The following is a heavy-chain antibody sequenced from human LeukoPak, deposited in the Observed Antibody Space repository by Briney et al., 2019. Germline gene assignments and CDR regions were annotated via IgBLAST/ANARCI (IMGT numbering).Heavy chain of an antibody. CDR3: ARGGAIGGYYMDV. D-gene: IGHD2-2*02. Sequence: SVKVSCKASGGTFSSYAISWVRQAPGQGLEWMGGIIPIFGTANYAQKFQGRVTITTDESTSTVYMELSSLRSEDTAVYYCARGGAIGGYYMDVWGKGTTVTVSS. CDR2: IIPIFGTA. V-gene: IGHV1-69*05. CDR1: GGTFSSYA. J-gene: IGHJ6*03.